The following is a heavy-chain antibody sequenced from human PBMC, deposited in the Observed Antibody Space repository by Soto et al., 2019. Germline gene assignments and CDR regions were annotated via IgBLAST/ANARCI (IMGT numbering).Heavy chain of an antibody. CDR1: GFTFSSYG. V-gene: IGHV3-30*18. D-gene: IGHD5-12*01. Sequence: QVQLVESGGGVVQPGRSLRLSCAASGFTFSSYGMHWVRQAPGKGLEWVAVISYDGSNKYYADSVKGRFTISRDKSKNTLYLQMNSLGAEDTAVYYCAKLVVATIVDDYWGQGTLVTVSS. J-gene: IGHJ4*02. CDR2: ISYDGSNK. CDR3: AKLVVATIVDDY.